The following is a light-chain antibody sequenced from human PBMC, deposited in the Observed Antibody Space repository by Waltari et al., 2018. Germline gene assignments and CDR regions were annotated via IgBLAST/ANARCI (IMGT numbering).Light chain of an antibody. CDR2: RVS. CDR3: VQGTQWPPT. Sequence: DVVMTQSPLSLLVSVGQPASISCRSSQSLEHSDGKTYLNWVQLRPGQSPRRLFCRVSDRDSGVPDRFSGSGSGTDFTLKISRVEAEDVGVYYCVQGTQWPPTFGQGTKVEIK. V-gene: IGKV2-30*02. J-gene: IGKJ1*01. CDR1: QSLEHSDGKTY.